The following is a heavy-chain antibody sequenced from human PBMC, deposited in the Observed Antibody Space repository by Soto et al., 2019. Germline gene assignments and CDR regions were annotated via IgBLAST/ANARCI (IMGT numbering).Heavy chain of an antibody. V-gene: IGHV3-23*01. CDR2: SSGGGT. CDR1: GFTFSSYA. Sequence: EVQLLESGGGLVQPGGSLRLSCAASGFTFSSYAVSWVRQAPGRGLEWVSSSGGGTYYADSVKGRFTFSRDNSKNTLYLHMNSLRAEDTAVYYCAKESSAGGSNDDFDIWGQGTMVTVSS. CDR3: AKESSAGGSNDDFDI. J-gene: IGHJ3*02. D-gene: IGHD6-13*01.